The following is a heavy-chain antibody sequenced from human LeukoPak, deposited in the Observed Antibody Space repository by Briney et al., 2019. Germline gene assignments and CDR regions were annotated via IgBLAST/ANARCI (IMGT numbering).Heavy chain of an antibody. Sequence: SETLSLTCAVYGGSFSGYYWSWIRQPPGKGLEWIGEINHSGSTNYSPSLKSRVTISVDTSKNQFSLKLSSVTAADTAVYYCARASSSSSFNYWGQGTLVTVSS. CDR1: GGSFSGYY. V-gene: IGHV4-34*01. CDR2: INHSGST. CDR3: ARASSSSSFNY. D-gene: IGHD6-6*01. J-gene: IGHJ4*02.